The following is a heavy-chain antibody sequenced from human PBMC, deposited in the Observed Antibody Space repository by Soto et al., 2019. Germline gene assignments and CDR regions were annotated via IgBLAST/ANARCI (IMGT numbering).Heavy chain of an antibody. CDR3: ARGRSGSYFWTTGY. CDR2: IWYDGSNK. CDR1: GFTFSSYG. V-gene: IGHV3-33*01. D-gene: IGHD1-26*01. J-gene: IGHJ4*02. Sequence: GGSLRLSCSASGFTFSSYGMHWVRQAPGKGLEWVAVIWYDGSNKYYADSVKGRFTISRDNSKNTLYLQMNSLRAEDTAVYYCARGRSGSYFWTTGYWGQGTLVTVSS.